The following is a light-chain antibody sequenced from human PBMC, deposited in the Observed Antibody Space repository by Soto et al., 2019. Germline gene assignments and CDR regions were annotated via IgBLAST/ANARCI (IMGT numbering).Light chain of an antibody. Sequence: EIVMTQSPVTLSVSPGERATLSCRASQSVSSNLAWYQQKPGQAPRLLIYGASTRATGIPARFSGSGSGTEFTLPISSLQSEDFALYYCQQFNKWPPWTFGQGTKLEIK. V-gene: IGKV3-15*01. CDR3: QQFNKWPPWT. CDR1: QSVSSN. CDR2: GAS. J-gene: IGKJ2*02.